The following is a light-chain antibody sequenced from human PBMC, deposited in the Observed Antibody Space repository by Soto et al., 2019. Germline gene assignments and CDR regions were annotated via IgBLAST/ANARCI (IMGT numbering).Light chain of an antibody. CDR1: SSNIGAGYD. J-gene: IGLJ1*01. V-gene: IGLV1-40*01. CDR2: GNS. Sequence: QSVLTQPPSVSGAPGQRVTISCTGSSSNIGAGYDVHWYQQLPGTAPKLLIYGNSNRPSGVPDRFSGSKSGTSASLAITGIHAADEADYYCQSYDSSLSCCYVFGNGTKLTVL. CDR3: QSYDSSLSCCYV.